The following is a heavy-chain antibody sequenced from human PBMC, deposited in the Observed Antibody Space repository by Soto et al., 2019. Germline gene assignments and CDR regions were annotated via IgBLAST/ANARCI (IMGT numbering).Heavy chain of an antibody. J-gene: IGHJ6*03. V-gene: IGHV4-39*01. CDR2: IYYSGST. CDR1: GVSISSSSYY. D-gene: IGHD2-15*01. CDR3: ATLGYCSGGSCYSEYYYYYMDV. Sequence: PSDTLSLTCTVSGVSISSSSYYWVWIRQPPGKGLEWIGSIYYSGSTYYNPSLKSRVTISVDTSKNQFSLKLSSVTAADTAVYYCATLGYCSGGSCYSEYYYYYMDVWGKGTTITVSS.